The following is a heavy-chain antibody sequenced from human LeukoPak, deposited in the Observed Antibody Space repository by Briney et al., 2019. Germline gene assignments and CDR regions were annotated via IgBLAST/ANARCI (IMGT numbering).Heavy chain of an antibody. CDR2: AYYSGST. Sequence: SETLSLTCTVSAGSISYCYWNWIRQPPGKGLEWIGYAYYSGSTKYNPSLKSRVAISVDMSKNQFSLKLSSVTAADTAVYYCASAAANSPLGYWGQGTLVTVSS. V-gene: IGHV4-59*01. D-gene: IGHD2-15*01. CDR3: ASAAANSPLGY. J-gene: IGHJ4*02. CDR1: AGSISYCY.